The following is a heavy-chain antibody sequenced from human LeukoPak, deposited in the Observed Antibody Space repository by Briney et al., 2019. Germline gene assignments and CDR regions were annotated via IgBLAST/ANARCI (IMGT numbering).Heavy chain of an antibody. CDR1: GCTFINYC. J-gene: IGHJ5*02. Sequence: ASVKVSCKASGCTFINYCMHWVRQAPGQGLEWIGLISPSGSTTYAQNFQGRVTMTRDTSTSTLYMELSSLRSDDTAIYYCAKCDETGATRWFDPWGQGTLVTVSS. D-gene: IGHD1-7*01. V-gene: IGHV1-46*01. CDR2: ISPSGST. CDR3: AKCDETGATRWFDP.